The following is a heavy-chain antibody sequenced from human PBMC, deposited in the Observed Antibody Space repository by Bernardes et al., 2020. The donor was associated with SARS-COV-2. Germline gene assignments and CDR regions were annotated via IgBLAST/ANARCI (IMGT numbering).Heavy chain of an antibody. V-gene: IGHV4-31*03. CDR3: ARGFGITMIVVVMGAFDI. J-gene: IGHJ3*02. D-gene: IGHD3-22*01. CDR1: GGSISSGGYY. Sequence: LSLTCTVSGGSISSGGYYWSWIRQHPGKGLEWIGYIYYSGSTYYNPSLKSRVTISVDTSKNQFSLKLSSVTAADTAVYYCARGFGITMIVVVMGAFDIWGQGTMVTVSS. CDR2: IYYSGST.